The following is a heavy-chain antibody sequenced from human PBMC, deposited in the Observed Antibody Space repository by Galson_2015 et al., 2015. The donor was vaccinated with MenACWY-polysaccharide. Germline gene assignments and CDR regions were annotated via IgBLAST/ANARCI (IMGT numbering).Heavy chain of an antibody. V-gene: IGHV3-74*01. J-gene: IGHJ4*02. Sequence: SLRLSCAASGFTFSTYWMHWVRQAPGKGLVWVSRIKSEGSSTSYADSVKGRFTISRDNAKNTLYLQMNSLRAEDTAVYYCARGYNGYDWGQGTLVTVSS. CDR1: GFTFSTYW. CDR2: IKSEGSST. D-gene: IGHD5-12*01. CDR3: ARGYNGYD.